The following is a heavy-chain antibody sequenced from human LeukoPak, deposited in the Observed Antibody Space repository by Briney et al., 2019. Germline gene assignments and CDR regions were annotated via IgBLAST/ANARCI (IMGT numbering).Heavy chain of an antibody. V-gene: IGHV3-53*04. D-gene: IGHD4-17*01. Sequence: GGALRLSCAASGFTVISNYLSEVRQAPGRGVKGVLVIYSGGSTYYTDAVKGRFTISRHNSKNTLYLQMNSLRAEDTAVYYCARDNGDHPFDYWGQGTLVTVSS. J-gene: IGHJ4*02. CDR2: IYSGGST. CDR3: ARDNGDHPFDY. CDR1: GFTVISNY.